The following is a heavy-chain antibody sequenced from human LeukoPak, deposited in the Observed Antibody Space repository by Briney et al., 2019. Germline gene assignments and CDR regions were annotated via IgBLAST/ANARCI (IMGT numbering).Heavy chain of an antibody. J-gene: IGHJ4*02. D-gene: IGHD1-20*01. CDR1: GYTFTNYG. CDR2: ISAYNGNT. V-gene: IGHV1-18*01. CDR3: ARGNWNDLGGFDY. Sequence: ASVKVSCKASGYTFTNYGISWVRQAPGQGLEWMGWISAYNGNTNYAQKLQDRVTMTTDTSTSTTCIALRSLRSDDTAVYFCARGNWNDLGGFDYWGQGTLVTVSS.